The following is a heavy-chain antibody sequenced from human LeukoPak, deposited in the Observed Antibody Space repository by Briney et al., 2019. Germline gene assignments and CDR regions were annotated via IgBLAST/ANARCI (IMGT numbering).Heavy chain of an antibody. CDR3: ARLIDRQNYYDSSGYLDY. J-gene: IGHJ4*02. CDR1: GYTFTDYF. V-gene: IGHV1-2*02. CDR2: INPNSGGT. Sequence: ASVKVSCKASGYTFTDYFMHWVRQAPGQRLEWIGWINPNSGGTSNAQKFQGRVTMTRDTSISTAYMELSRLRSDDTAVYYCARLIDRQNYYDSSGYLDYCGQGTLVSVSS. D-gene: IGHD3-22*01.